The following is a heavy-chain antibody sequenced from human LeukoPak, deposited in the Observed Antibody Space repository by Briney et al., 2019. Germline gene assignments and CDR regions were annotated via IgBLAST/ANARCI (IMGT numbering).Heavy chain of an antibody. CDR1: GDSISSGDYY. CDR2: ISSSGST. J-gene: IGHJ3*02. Sequence: SETLSLTCTVSGDSISSGDYYWRWIRQPAGKGLEWIGRISSSGSTNYNPSLKSRLTISVDTSKNQFSLKLSSVTAADTVVYFCARGPYSYDSSGAFDIWGQGTMVTVSS. CDR3: ARGPYSYDSSGAFDI. V-gene: IGHV4-61*02. D-gene: IGHD3-22*01.